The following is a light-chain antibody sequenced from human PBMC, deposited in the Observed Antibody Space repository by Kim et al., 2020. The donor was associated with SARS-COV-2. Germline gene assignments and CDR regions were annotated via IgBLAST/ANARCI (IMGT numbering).Light chain of an antibody. Sequence: ASVGDRVNITCRTSQGVGNYLAWFQQKPGKAPKSLIYGASTLQNGVPSRFGGSGSGRDFTLTISNLQPEDCATYYCQQYGCYPLTFGGGTKVDIK. V-gene: IGKV1-16*01. CDR1: QGVGNY. CDR3: QQYGCYPLT. J-gene: IGKJ4*01. CDR2: GAS.